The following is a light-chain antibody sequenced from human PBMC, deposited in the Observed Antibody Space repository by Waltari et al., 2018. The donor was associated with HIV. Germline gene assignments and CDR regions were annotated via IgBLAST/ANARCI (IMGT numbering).Light chain of an antibody. CDR3: QSYDSSLSGPYV. J-gene: IGLJ1*01. CDR2: GNS. Sequence: QSVLTQPPSVSGAPGQRVTIPSTGSSSNIGAGYDVHWYQQLPGTAPKLLIYGNSNRPSGVPDRFSGSKSGTSASLAITGLQAEDEADYYCQSYDSSLSGPYVFGTGTKVTVL. CDR1: SSNIGAGYD. V-gene: IGLV1-40*01.